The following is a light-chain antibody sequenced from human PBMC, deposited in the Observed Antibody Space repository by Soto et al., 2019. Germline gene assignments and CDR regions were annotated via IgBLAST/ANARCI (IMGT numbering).Light chain of an antibody. J-gene: IGLJ1*01. Sequence: QSALTQPPSASGSPGQSVTISCTGTSSDVGRFNFVSWCQQHPGKAPRLLIYEVTKRPSGVPDRFSGSKSGNAASLTVSGLQAEDEADYFCSSYTGSRDFYVFGTGTKVTVL. V-gene: IGLV2-8*01. CDR1: SSDVGRFNF. CDR2: EVT. CDR3: SSYTGSRDFYV.